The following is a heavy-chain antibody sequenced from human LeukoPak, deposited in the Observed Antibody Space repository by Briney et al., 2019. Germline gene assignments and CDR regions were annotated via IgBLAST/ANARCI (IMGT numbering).Heavy chain of an antibody. V-gene: IGHV3-23*01. J-gene: IGHJ5*02. CDR2: ISGSGGST. D-gene: IGHD3-10*01. Sequence: GGSLRLSCAASGFTFSSYAMSRVRQAPGKGLEWVSAISGSGGSTYYAGSVKGRFTISRDNSKNTLYLQMNSLRAEDTAVYYCANLYQSYSNNWFDPWGQGTLVTVSS. CDR3: ANLYQSYSNNWFDP. CDR1: GFTFSSYA.